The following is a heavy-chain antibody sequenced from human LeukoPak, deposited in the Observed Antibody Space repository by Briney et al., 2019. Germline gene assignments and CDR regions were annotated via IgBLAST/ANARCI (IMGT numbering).Heavy chain of an antibody. V-gene: IGHV3-23*01. D-gene: IGHD2-2*01. J-gene: IGHJ4*02. CDR1: GFPFSSYD. CDR3: AREDAGYCSSTSCYGWDSYGYDY. Sequence: GGSLRLSCAVSGFPFSSYDMSWVRQAPGKVLEWVSVISGSGGSTYYADSVKGRFTISRDNSKNTVYLQMNSLRAEDTAVYYCAREDAGYCSSTSCYGWDSYGYDYWGQGTLVTVSS. CDR2: ISGSGGST.